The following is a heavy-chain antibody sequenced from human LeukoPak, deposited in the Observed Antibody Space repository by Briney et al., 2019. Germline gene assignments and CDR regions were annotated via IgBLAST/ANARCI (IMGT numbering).Heavy chain of an antibody. CDR2: IYYSGST. Sequence: PSETLSLTCTVSVGSISSHYWSWIRQPPGKGLEWIGYIYYSGSTNYNPSLKSRVTISVDTSKNKFSLKLSSVTAADTAVYYCARDGGYNPHYYYYYYMDVWGKGTTVTVSS. CDR3: ARDGGYNPHYYYYYYMDV. D-gene: IGHD5-24*01. J-gene: IGHJ6*03. V-gene: IGHV4-59*11. CDR1: VGSISSHY.